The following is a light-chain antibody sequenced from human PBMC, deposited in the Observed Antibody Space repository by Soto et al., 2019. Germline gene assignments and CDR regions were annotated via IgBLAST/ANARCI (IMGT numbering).Light chain of an antibody. V-gene: IGKV1-27*01. CDR1: QDIHNY. J-gene: IGKJ1*01. Sequence: DIQMTQSPSSLSASVGDRVTITCRASQDIHNYLAWYQQKPGKVPDLLIYAASRLQSGVPPRFSGSGSGTDFSLTISSLQPEDVATYYGQRYNSAWTFVPGTKVQIK. CDR3: QRYNSAWT. CDR2: AAS.